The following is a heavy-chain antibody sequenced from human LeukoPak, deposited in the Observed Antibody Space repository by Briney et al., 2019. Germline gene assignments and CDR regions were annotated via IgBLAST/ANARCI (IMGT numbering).Heavy chain of an antibody. V-gene: IGHV4-4*07. CDR3: ASLDNWNPPP. CDR1: GGSISLYY. J-gene: IGHJ4*02. Sequence: SETLSLTCTVTGGSISLYYWSWIRQPAGQELECIGRIYTTVSTNYNPSSKSRVTMSVDMSKNRFSLTLSSVTAADTAVYYCASLDNWNPPPWGQGTLVTV. CDR2: IYTTVST. D-gene: IGHD1-1*01.